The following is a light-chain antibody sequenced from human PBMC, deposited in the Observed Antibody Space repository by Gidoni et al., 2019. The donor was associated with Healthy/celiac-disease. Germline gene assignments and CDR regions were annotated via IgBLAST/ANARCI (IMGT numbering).Light chain of an antibody. J-gene: IGLJ2*01. CDR1: SGSIASNY. CDR3: QSYDSSNHVV. V-gene: IGLV6-57*03. CDR2: EDN. Sequence: NFMLTQPHSLSESPGKTVTISCTRSSGSIASNYVQWYQQRTGSAPTTVIDEDNQRPSGVPDRFSGSIDSYSNSASLTISGLKTEDEADYYCQSYDSSNHVVFGGGTKLTVL.